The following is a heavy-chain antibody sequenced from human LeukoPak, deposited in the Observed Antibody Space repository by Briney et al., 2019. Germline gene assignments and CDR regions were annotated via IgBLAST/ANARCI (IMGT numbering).Heavy chain of an antibody. Sequence: PGGSLRLSCTASGFTFGDYTMSWVRQAPGKGVEWVGFIRSEAYDGTTEYAASVKGRFTISRDDSKSIAYLQMNSLKTEDTAMYYCARDGCGSTSCYPVFDFWGQGTLVTVSS. D-gene: IGHD2-2*01. CDR3: ARDGCGSTSCYPVFDF. V-gene: IGHV3-49*04. J-gene: IGHJ4*02. CDR2: IRSEAYDGTT. CDR1: GFTFGDYT.